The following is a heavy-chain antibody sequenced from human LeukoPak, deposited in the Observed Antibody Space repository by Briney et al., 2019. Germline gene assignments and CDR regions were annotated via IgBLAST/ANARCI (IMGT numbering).Heavy chain of an antibody. J-gene: IGHJ6*03. CDR3: ARVAADPEIYYYYMDV. CDR2: IYARGIT. Sequence: SSETLSLTCTVSGDSISGYYWSWVRQAAGKGLEWIGRIYARGITNYNPSLKTRLTMSIDMSKNQFSLKLTSVTAADTAVYYCARVAADPEIYYYYMDVWGKGTAVTISS. CDR1: GDSISGYY. V-gene: IGHV4-4*07. D-gene: IGHD5-24*01.